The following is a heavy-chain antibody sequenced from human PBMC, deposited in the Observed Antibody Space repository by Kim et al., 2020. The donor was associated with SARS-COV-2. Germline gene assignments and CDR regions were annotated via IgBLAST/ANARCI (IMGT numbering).Heavy chain of an antibody. Sequence: SETLSLTCTVSGGSISSSSYYWGWIRQPPGKGLEWIGSIYYSGSTYYNPSLKSRVTISVDTSKNQFSLKLSSVTAADTAVYYCARVYYYGHSDYWGQGTLVTVSS. CDR3: ARVYYYGHSDY. D-gene: IGHD3-10*01. CDR1: GGSISSSSYY. CDR2: IYYSGST. V-gene: IGHV4-39*01. J-gene: IGHJ4*02.